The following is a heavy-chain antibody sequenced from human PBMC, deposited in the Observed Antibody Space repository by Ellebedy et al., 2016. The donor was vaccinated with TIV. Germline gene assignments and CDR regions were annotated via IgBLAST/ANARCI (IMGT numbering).Heavy chain of an antibody. CDR1: GFSFSTYG. D-gene: IGHD6-19*01. Sequence: PGGSLRLSCAASGFSFSTYGMHWVRQAPGKGLEWVSYISDSGSTIFYADSVKGRFTISRDNAKNSLYLQMNSLRVEDTAIYYCAKGYKSGWHFEYWGQGTLVTVSS. V-gene: IGHV3-48*03. CDR2: ISDSGSTI. J-gene: IGHJ4*02. CDR3: AKGYKSGWHFEY.